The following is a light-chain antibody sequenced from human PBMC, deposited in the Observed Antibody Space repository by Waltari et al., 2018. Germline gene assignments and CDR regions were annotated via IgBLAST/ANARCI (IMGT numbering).Light chain of an antibody. Sequence: DIVMTQSPDSLAVSLGERATIPCKSSQSVSDSSKKQNHLPWYQQKPGQPPNLLIYWASTRESGVPDRFSGSGSGTDFTLTISSLQAEDVAVYYCQQYDTTPITFGQGTRLEIK. CDR1: QSVSDSSKKQNH. V-gene: IGKV4-1*01. J-gene: IGKJ5*01. CDR2: WAS. CDR3: QQYDTTPIT.